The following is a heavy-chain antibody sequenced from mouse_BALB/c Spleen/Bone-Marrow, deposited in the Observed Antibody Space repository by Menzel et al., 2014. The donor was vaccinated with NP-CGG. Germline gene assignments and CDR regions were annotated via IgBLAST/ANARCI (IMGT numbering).Heavy chain of an antibody. V-gene: IGHV7-3*02. J-gene: IGHJ1*01. CDR3: ARDINYDICWYFDV. D-gene: IGHD2-4*01. CDR2: SRNKANGYTT. CDR1: GFTFTDYY. Sequence: EVKLVESGGGLAQPGGSLRLSCATSGFTFTDYYMSWVRQPPGKALEWLGFSRNKANGYTTEYSASVKGRFTISRDNSQSILYLQMNTLRAEDSATYYCARDINYDICWYFDVWGAGTTVTVSS.